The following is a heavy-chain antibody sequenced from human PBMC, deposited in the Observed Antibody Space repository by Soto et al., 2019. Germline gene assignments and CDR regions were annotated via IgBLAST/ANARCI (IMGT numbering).Heavy chain of an antibody. D-gene: IGHD6-13*01. J-gene: IGHJ4*02. CDR1: GFTFSSYA. Sequence: EVQLLESGGGLVQPGGSLRLSCAASGFTFSSYAMSWVRQAPGKGLEWVSDISGSGGSTYYADSVKGRFTISRDNTKNTLYLQMNSLRAEDTAVDYCAYSSTPFDYWGQGTLVTVSS. CDR2: ISGSGGST. CDR3: AYSSTPFDY. V-gene: IGHV3-23*01.